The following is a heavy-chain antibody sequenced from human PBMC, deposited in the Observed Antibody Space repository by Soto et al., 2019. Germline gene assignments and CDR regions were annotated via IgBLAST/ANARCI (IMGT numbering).Heavy chain of an antibody. V-gene: IGHV3-30*18. CDR1: GFTFSSYG. Sequence: GGSLRLSCAASGFTFSSYGMHWVRQTPGKGLEWVAGISYDGSNKYYVDSMKGRLTISRDNSKNTLDLQMNSLRAEDTAVYYCAKDTYYHDSSGYYVFDYWGQGTLVTVSS. J-gene: IGHJ4*02. D-gene: IGHD3-22*01. CDR3: AKDTYYHDSSGYYVFDY. CDR2: ISYDGSNK.